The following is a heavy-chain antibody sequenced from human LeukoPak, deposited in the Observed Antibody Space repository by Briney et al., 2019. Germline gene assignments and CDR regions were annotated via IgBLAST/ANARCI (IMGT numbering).Heavy chain of an antibody. J-gene: IGHJ4*02. Sequence: GGSLRLSCAASGFTFSTYAMHWARQAPGKGLEYVSSITSNGGTTYYGISVKDRFTISRDNSKNTLYLQMGSLRAEDTAVYYCARDLTGVGDYWGQGTLVTVSS. CDR3: ARDLTGVGDY. CDR2: ITSNGGTT. D-gene: IGHD3-9*01. V-gene: IGHV3-64*01. CDR1: GFTFSTYA.